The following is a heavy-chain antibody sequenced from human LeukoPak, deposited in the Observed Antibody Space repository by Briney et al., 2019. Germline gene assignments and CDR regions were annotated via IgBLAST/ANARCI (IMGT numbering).Heavy chain of an antibody. D-gene: IGHD3-16*01. J-gene: IGHJ6*02. CDR3: SAGGYGMDV. V-gene: IGHV3-30*03. Sequence: GGSLRLSCAASGFTFSTYGMHWVRQAPGKGLEWVVVISYDGSNKYYVDSVKGRFTIPRDNSKNTLYLQMNSLRAEDTAVYYCSAGGYGMDVWGQGTTVTVSS. CDR1: GFTFSTYG. CDR2: ISYDGSNK.